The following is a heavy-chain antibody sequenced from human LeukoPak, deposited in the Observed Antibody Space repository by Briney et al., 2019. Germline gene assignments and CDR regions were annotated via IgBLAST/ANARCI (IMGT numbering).Heavy chain of an antibody. D-gene: IGHD3-16*02. CDR1: GFTFSSYG. V-gene: IGHV3-30*02. CDR2: IRYDGSNK. J-gene: IGHJ4*02. Sequence: PGGSLRLSCAASGFTFSSYGMHWVRQAPGKGLEWVAFIRYDGSNKYYADSVKGRFTISRDNSKNTLYQQMNSLRAEDTAVYYCAKVTGYDYVWGSYRNADYWGQGTLVTVSS. CDR3: AKVTGYDYVWGSYRNADY.